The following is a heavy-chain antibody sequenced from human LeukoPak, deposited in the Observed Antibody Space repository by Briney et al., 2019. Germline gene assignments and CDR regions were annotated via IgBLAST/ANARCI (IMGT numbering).Heavy chain of an antibody. CDR3: ATDRGWRTSGYYLYYFEY. CDR1: GFIFTNYF. D-gene: IGHD3-3*01. Sequence: GGSLRLSCAASGFIFTNYFMSWVRQAPGKGLEWVASIKHDGSEKYYVDSVRGRLTISRDNTMNSLYLQMSSLRAEDTAVYYCATDRGWRTSGYYLYYFEYWGQGTLVTYSS. V-gene: IGHV3-7*01. CDR2: IKHDGSEK. J-gene: IGHJ4*02.